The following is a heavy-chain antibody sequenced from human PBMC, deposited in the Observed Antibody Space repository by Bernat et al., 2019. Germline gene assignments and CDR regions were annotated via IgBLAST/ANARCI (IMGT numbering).Heavy chain of an antibody. V-gene: IGHV4-4*02. J-gene: IGHJ4*02. Sequence: QVQLQESGPGLVKPSGTLSLTCAVSGGSISSSNWWSWVRQPPGKGLAWIGEIYHSGSTNSNPTLKSRVTISVDKSKNQFSLKLSSVTAADTAVYYCARGGSGWYRTPPVFDYWGQGTLVTVSS. CDR1: GGSISSSNW. CDR3: ARGGSGWYRTPPVFDY. D-gene: IGHD6-19*01. CDR2: IYHSGST.